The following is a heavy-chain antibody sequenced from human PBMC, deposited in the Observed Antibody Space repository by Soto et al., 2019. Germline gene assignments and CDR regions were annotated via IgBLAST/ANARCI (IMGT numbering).Heavy chain of an antibody. CDR1: GYGFGCCA. CDR3: AMRTKALHI. V-gene: IGHV1-18*01. J-gene: IGHJ3*02. Sequence: SAKPPCKDPGYGFGCCALSWLRQAPGQGLEWLGWISVDSGNTKYVQSLQDRVSMTTNTSTSTAYIVLTSLTSANTATSSAAMRTKALHIWGQGLMVSAS. D-gene: IGHD2-2*01. CDR2: ISVDSGNT.